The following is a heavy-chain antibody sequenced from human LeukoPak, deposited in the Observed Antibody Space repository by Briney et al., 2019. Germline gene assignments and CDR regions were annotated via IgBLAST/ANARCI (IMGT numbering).Heavy chain of an antibody. D-gene: IGHD3-10*01. J-gene: IGHJ4*02. CDR1: GGSLSGYF. CDR3: ARRSTRGGFGELSYFDY. Sequence: PSETLSLTCTVSGGSLSGYFWSWIRQPPGKGLEWSGYIYYSGSNNYHPSLKSRVTISVDTSKNQFSLKLSSVTAADTAVYYCARRSTRGGFGELSYFDYWGQGTLVTVSS. V-gene: IGHV4-59*12. CDR2: IYYSGSN.